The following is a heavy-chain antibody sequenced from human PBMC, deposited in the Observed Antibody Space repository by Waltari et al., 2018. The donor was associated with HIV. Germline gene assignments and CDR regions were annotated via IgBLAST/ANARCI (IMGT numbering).Heavy chain of an antibody. Sequence: EVQLVESGGGLVQPGGSLRLSCAASGFTFSSYWMTWVRQAPGKGLEWLANIRKDGSKKYYADSVKGRFTVSRDNNKKSLYLQRSSLRAEDTAVYYCARDLKDYDFWSPVDVWGQGTTVTVSS. CDR1: GFTFSSYW. J-gene: IGHJ6*02. D-gene: IGHD3-3*01. V-gene: IGHV3-7*01. CDR2: IRKDGSKK. CDR3: ARDLKDYDFWSPVDV.